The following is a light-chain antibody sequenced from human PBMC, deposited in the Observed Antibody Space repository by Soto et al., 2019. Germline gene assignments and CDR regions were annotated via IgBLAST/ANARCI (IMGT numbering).Light chain of an antibody. Sequence: QSALTQPASVSGSPGQSITISCTGTSSDVGGYNYVSWYQQHPGKAPKLMIYEVNNRPSGVSNRFSGSKSGNTASLTISGLQAEDEADYHRSSYTRSRTLVFGTGTKVTVL. J-gene: IGLJ1*01. CDR2: EVN. V-gene: IGLV2-14*01. CDR1: SSDVGGYNY. CDR3: SSYTRSRTLV.